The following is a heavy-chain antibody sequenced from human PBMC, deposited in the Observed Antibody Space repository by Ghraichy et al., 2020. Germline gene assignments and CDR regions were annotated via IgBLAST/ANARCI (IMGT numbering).Heavy chain of an antibody. Sequence: GESLNISCAASGFTFSSYLMHWVRQAPGKGLVWVSRINSDGSSTSYADSVKGRFTISRDNAKNTLYLQMNSLRAEDTAVYYCERAFGVVTPEDYWGQGTLVTVSS. V-gene: IGHV3-74*01. CDR1: GFTFSSYL. J-gene: IGHJ4*02. CDR3: ERAFGVVTPEDY. CDR2: INSDGSST. D-gene: IGHD3-3*01.